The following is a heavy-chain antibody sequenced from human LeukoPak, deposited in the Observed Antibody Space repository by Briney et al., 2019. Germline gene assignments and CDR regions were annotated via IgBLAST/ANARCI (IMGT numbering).Heavy chain of an antibody. J-gene: IGHJ1*01. Sequence: PGGSLRLSCAPSGFTFSSYGMHCVRQAPGKWLEWVALISYDGSNKYYADSVKGRFTISRDNSKNTLYLQMNSLRAEDTAVYYCAKEPKPRPTVGYFQHWGQGTLVTVSS. CDR1: GFTFSSYG. V-gene: IGHV3-30*18. CDR3: AKEPKPRPTVGYFQH. CDR2: ISYDGSNK. D-gene: IGHD1-14*01.